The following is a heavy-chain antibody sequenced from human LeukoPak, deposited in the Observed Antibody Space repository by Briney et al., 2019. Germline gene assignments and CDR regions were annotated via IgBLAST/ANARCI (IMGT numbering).Heavy chain of an antibody. CDR2: MNPNRANT. CDR1: GYTFTDYD. J-gene: IGHJ3*02. D-gene: IGHD2-2*02. V-gene: IGHV1-8*03. Sequence: ASVKVSCKASGYTFTDYDINWVRQATGQGLEWMGWMNPNRANTGYSQKFQGRVTFTRDTSISTAYMELSSLRSEDTAVYFCARATVVAGYCTTTRCYKPFDIWGQGTMVTVSS. CDR3: ARATVVAGYCTTTRCYKPFDI.